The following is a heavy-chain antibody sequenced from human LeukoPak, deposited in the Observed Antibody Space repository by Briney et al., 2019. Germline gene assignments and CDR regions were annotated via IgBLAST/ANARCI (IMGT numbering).Heavy chain of an antibody. J-gene: IGHJ4*02. Sequence: PSETLSLTCAVSGYSISSGYYWGWIRQPPGKGLKWIGTIYHSGSTYYNPSLKSRVTISVDTSKNQFSLKLSSVTAADTAVYYCASPYGSGSYVWGQGTLVTVSS. CDR1: GYSISSGYY. D-gene: IGHD3-10*01. CDR2: IYHSGST. V-gene: IGHV4-38-2*01. CDR3: ASPYGSGSYV.